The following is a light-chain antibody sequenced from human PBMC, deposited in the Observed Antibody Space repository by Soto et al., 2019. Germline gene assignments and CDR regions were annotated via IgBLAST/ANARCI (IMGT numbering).Light chain of an antibody. CDR3: CSYAGSSTSWV. CDR2: EGS. V-gene: IGLV2-23*01. J-gene: IGLJ3*02. CDR1: SSDVGKYNL. Sequence: QSALTQPASVSGSPGQSITISCTGTSSDVGKYNLVSWYQHHPGKAPKVIIYEGSKWPSGVSSRFSGSKSGNTASLTISGLQADDEADYYCCSYAGSSTSWVFGGGTKLTVL.